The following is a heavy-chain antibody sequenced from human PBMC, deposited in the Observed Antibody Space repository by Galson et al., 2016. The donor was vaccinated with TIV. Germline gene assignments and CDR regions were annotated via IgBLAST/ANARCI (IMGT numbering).Heavy chain of an antibody. D-gene: IGHD2-21*01. CDR2: ISSGGSL. V-gene: IGHV3-66*02. J-gene: IGHJ6*02. CDR1: ALNVNDNY. Sequence: SLRLSCAASALNVNDNYMTWVRQAPGKGLNWVAIISSGGSLNNPDFVGARSTVSRDGSKNTLYLQMNSLRTDDTAIYYCTRERRFCGNNCYLSYYYGMDVWGQGTTVTVSS. CDR3: TRERRFCGNNCYLSYYYGMDV.